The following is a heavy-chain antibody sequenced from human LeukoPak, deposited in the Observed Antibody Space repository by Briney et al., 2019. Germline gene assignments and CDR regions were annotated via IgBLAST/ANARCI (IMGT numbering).Heavy chain of an antibody. J-gene: IGHJ3*02. Sequence: KSSETLSLTCSVSGDSISSRDYYWSWIRQPPGKGLEWIGYIYYSGSTSYNPSLKSRVTISVDTSKNQFSLRLSSVTAADTAVYHCARGFDGHNAFDIWGQGTMVTVSS. CDR3: ARGFDGHNAFDI. V-gene: IGHV4-30-4*08. D-gene: IGHD3-9*01. CDR2: IYYSGST. CDR1: GDSISSRDYY.